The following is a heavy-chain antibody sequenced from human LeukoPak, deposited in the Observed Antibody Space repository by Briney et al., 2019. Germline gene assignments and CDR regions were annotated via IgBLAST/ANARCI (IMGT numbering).Heavy chain of an antibody. J-gene: IGHJ4*02. CDR1: GGSFSGYY. CDR3: ARQRVATNDY. D-gene: IGHD5-12*01. V-gene: IGHV4-34*01. CDR2: INHSGST. Sequence: SETLSLTCAVYGGSFSGYYWSWIRQPPGKGLEWIGEINHSGSTNYNPSLKSRVTISVDTSKNQFSLKLSSVTAADTAVYYCARQRVATNDYWGQGTLVTVSS.